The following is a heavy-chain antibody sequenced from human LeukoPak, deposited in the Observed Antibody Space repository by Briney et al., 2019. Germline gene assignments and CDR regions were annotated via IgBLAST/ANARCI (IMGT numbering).Heavy chain of an antibody. D-gene: IGHD2-15*01. CDR2: INHSGST. CDR1: GGSFSGYY. V-gene: IGHV4-34*01. CDR3: ARYCSGGSCYWAYYMAV. Sequence: PSETLSLTCAVYGGSFSGYYWSWIRQPPGKGLEWSGEINHSGSTNYNPSLKSRVTISVDTSKNQFSLKLSSVTAADPAVYYCARYCSGGSCYWAYYMAVWGKGPTVTVSS. J-gene: IGHJ6*03.